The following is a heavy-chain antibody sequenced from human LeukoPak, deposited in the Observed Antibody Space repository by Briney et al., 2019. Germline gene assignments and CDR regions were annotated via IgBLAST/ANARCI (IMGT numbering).Heavy chain of an antibody. CDR1: GFTFSSYG. V-gene: IGHV3-33*01. CDR3: TRDPTPGAFDI. CDR2: IWYDGNNK. Sequence: PGGSLRLSCAASGFTFSSYGMHWVRQAPGMGLEWVAVIWYDGNNKYYAESVKGRFTIARDSSKDTLYLQMNGLTVEDTAVYHCTRDPTPGAFDIWGQGTVVAVSS. J-gene: IGHJ3*02.